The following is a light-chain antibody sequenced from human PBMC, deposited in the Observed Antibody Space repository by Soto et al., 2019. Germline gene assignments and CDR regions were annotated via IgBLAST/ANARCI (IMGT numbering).Light chain of an antibody. CDR2: WAS. CDR1: QSVLYSSNNKNY. J-gene: IGKJ2*01. V-gene: IGKV4-1*01. Sequence: DIVMTQSPDSLAVSLGERATINCKSSQSVLYSSNNKNYLAWYQQKPGQHPKLLIYWASTRESGVPDRFSGSGFGTNFTLTVSSLQAEDVAVYYCKQYYNTPYTFGQGTKLEIK. CDR3: KQYYNTPYT.